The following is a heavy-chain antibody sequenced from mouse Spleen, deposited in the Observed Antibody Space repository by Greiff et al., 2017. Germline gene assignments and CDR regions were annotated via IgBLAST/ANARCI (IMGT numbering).Heavy chain of an antibody. CDR1: GYTFTSYT. CDR3: ASSYGYDEDFDY. V-gene: IGHV1-4*01. CDR2: INPSSGYT. J-gene: IGHJ2*01. D-gene: IGHD2-9*01. Sequence: VQRVESGAELARPGASVKMSCKASGYTFTSYTMHWVKQRPGQGLEWIGYINPSSGYTKYNQKFKDKATLTADKSSSTAYMQLSSLTSEDSAVYYCASSYGYDEDFDYWGQGTTLTVSS.